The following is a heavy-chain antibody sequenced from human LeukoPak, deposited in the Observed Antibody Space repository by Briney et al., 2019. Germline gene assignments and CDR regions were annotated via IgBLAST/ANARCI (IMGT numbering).Heavy chain of an antibody. CDR3: AITTRLGSFDY. D-gene: IGHD4-17*01. CDR2: INPNSGGT. J-gene: IGHJ4*02. Sequence: ASVKVSCKASGYTFTGYYMHWVRQAPGQGLEWMGRINPNSGGTNYVQKFQGRVTMTRDTSISTAYMELSRLRSDDTAVYYCAITTRLGSFDYWGQGTLVTVSS. V-gene: IGHV1-2*06. CDR1: GYTFTGYY.